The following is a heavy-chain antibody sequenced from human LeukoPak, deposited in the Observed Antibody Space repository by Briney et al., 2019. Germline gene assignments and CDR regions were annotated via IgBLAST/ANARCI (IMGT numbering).Heavy chain of an antibody. CDR1: GGSISSSSYY. V-gene: IGHV4-39*07. J-gene: IGHJ5*02. CDR2: IYYTGNI. CDR3: ARARYSSGWHGWFDP. Sequence: PSETLSLTCTVSGGSISSSSYYWGWIRQPPGKGLEWIGNIYYTGNIYYNPSLNSRVTVSVDTSKNQFSLKLSSVTAADTAVYYCARARYSSGWHGWFDPWGQGTLVTVSS. D-gene: IGHD6-19*01.